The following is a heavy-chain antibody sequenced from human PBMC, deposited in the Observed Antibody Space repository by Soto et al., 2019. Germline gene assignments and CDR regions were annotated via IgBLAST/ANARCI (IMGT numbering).Heavy chain of an antibody. Sequence: SVKVSCKASGNTFTRYDINWVRQATGHGLEWMGLINPNSGNIGYAQKFQGRVTMTRDTAIRTAYMEVSRLRSDDTAVYYCARGRASGSYYLLDYWGQGTLVTVSS. CDR3: ARGRASGSYYLLDY. CDR1: GNTFTRYD. J-gene: IGHJ4*02. CDR2: INPNSGNI. D-gene: IGHD3-10*01. V-gene: IGHV1-8*01.